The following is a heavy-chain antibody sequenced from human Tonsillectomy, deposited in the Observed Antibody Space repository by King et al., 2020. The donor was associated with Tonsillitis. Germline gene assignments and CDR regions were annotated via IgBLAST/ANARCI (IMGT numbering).Heavy chain of an antibody. V-gene: IGHV3-23*03. CDR2: IYTAGSST. Sequence: VQLVESGGGLVQPGGSLRLSCAASGFTFSSYAMSWVRQAPGKGLEWVSVIYTAGSSTYYADSVKGRFTISRDNSKNTLYLEMNTLRAEDTAVYYCAKGQMSSSYNAGSFDAVDIWGQGTMVTVSS. CDR3: AKGQMSSSYNAGSFDAVDI. J-gene: IGHJ3*02. D-gene: IGHD3-10*01. CDR1: GFTFSSYA.